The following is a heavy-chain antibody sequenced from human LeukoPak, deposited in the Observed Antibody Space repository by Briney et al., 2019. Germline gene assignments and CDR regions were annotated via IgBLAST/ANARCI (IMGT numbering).Heavy chain of an antibody. CDR2: IREDGTEK. D-gene: IGHD7-27*01. V-gene: IGHV3-7*01. CDR3: ARHVGISF. J-gene: IGHJ4*02. Sequence: GGSLRLSCAASGFTFSGAWMTWVRQAPGKGLEWVANIREDGTEKNYVDSVKGRFTISRDNAKNSLFLQMSNLRDDDTAIYYCARHVGISFWGQGTLVTVSS. CDR1: GFTFSGAW.